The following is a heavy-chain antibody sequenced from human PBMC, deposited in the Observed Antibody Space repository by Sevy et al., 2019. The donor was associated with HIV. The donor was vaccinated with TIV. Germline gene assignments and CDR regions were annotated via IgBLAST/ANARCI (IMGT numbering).Heavy chain of an antibody. D-gene: IGHD2-21*02. CDR1: NYSISSGSY. Sequence: PSETLSLTCGVSNYSISSGSYWAWIRQPPGKGLEWIGTIHRSGSAYYNPSLKSPVTISIDTSKDQFSLRLSSVTAADTAVYFCARIIVVPAAIHYYYYMDVWGKGTTVTVSS. CDR3: ARIIVVPAAIHYYYYMDV. CDR2: IHRSGSA. V-gene: IGHV4-38-2*01. J-gene: IGHJ6*03.